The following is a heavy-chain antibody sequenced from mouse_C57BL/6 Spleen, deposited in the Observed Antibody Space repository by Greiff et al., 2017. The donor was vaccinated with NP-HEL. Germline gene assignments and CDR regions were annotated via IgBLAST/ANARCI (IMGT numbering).Heavy chain of an antibody. CDR1: GYAFSSYW. CDR3: ARGPLYYYGSRYYAMDY. CDR2: IYPGDGDT. J-gene: IGHJ4*01. D-gene: IGHD1-1*01. Sequence: QVQLQQSGAELVKPGASVKISCKASGYAFSSYWMNWVKQRPGKGLEWIGQIYPGDGDTNYNGKFKGKATLTADKSSSTAYMQLSSLTSEDSAVYFCARGPLYYYGSRYYAMDYWGQGTSVTVSS. V-gene: IGHV1-80*01.